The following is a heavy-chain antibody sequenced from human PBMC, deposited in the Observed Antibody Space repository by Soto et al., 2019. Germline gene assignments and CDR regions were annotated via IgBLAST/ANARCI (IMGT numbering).Heavy chain of an antibody. D-gene: IGHD2-2*01. Sequence: SETLSLTCTVSGSPISSYYWSWFRQHPGKGLEWIGYIYYSGSTYYNPSLKSRVTISVDTSKNQFSLKLSSVTAADTAVYYCAVVVPARFDYWGQGTLVTVSS. CDR1: GSPISSYY. CDR3: AVVVPARFDY. J-gene: IGHJ4*02. CDR2: IYYSGST. V-gene: IGHV4-59*06.